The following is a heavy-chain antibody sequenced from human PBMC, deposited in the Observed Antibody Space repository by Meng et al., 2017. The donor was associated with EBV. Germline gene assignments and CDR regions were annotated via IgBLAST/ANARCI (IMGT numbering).Heavy chain of an antibody. CDR3: ARAPDNWNEGPYY. CDR2: IIPIFGTA. Sequence: VLWVQSGAGLTEPGSSVKCSSKAAVGTFSSYAISWVGQAPGQGLEWMGGIIPIFGTANYAQKCQGRVTITADESTSTAYMELSSLRSEDTAVYYCARAPDNWNEGPYYWGQGTLVTVSS. J-gene: IGHJ4*02. V-gene: IGHV1-69*01. D-gene: IGHD1-20*01. CDR1: VGTFSSYA.